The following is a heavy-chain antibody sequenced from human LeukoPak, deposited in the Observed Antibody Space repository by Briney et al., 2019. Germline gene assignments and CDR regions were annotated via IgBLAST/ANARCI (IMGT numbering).Heavy chain of an antibody. J-gene: IGHJ5*02. V-gene: IGHV6-1*01. CDR3: AFGVGGTNWFDP. Sequence: SQTLSLTCAISGDSVSTNSAAWNWIRQSPSRGLEWLGRTYYRSKWYNDYAVSVKSRITINPDTSKNKFSLQLNSVTPEDTAVYYCAFGVGGTNWFDPWGKGTLVTVSS. D-gene: IGHD6-19*01. CDR2: TYYRSKWYN. CDR1: GDSVSTNSAA.